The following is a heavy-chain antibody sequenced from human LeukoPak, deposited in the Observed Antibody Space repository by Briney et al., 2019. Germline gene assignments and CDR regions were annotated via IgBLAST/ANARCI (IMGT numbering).Heavy chain of an antibody. CDR1: GFTFSDYY. CDR3: ARGRYYYGSGSYRNWFDP. V-gene: IGHV4-34*01. J-gene: IGHJ5*02. CDR2: INHSGST. D-gene: IGHD3-10*01. Sequence: LRLSCAASGFTFSDYYMSWIRQPPGKGLEWIGEINHSGSTNYNPSLKSRVTISVDTSKNQFSLKLSSVTAADTAVYYCARGRYYYGSGSYRNWFDPWGQGTLVTVSS.